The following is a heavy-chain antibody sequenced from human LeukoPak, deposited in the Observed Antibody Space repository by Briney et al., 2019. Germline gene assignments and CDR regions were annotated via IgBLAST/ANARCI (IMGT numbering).Heavy chain of an antibody. CDR1: GGSISSYY. V-gene: IGHV4-59*01. D-gene: IGHD3-22*01. Sequence: SETLSLTCTVSGGSISSYYWSWIRQPPGKGLEWIGYIYYSGSTNYNPSLKSRVTISVDTSKNQFSLKLSSVTAADTAVYYCARSYYDKAAFDTWGQGTMVTVSS. J-gene: IGHJ3*02. CDR3: ARSYYDKAAFDT. CDR2: IYYSGST.